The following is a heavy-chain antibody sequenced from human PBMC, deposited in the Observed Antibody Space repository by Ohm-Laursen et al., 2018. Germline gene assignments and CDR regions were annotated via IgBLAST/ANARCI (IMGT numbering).Heavy chain of an antibody. CDR2: INHSGST. CDR3: ARHTEEIYGFDY. Sequence: TLSLTCAVYGGSFSGYYWSWIRQPPGKGLEWIGEINHSGSTNYNPSLKSRVTISVDTSKNQFSLKLSSVTAADTAVYYCARHTEEIYGFDYWGQGTLVTVSS. J-gene: IGHJ4*02. V-gene: IGHV4-34*01. D-gene: IGHD2-2*02. CDR1: GGSFSGYY.